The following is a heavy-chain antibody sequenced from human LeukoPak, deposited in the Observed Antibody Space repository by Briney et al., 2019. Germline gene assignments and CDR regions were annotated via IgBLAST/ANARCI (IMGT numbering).Heavy chain of an antibody. Sequence: GGSLRLSCAASGFTFSSYGMHWVRQAPGKGLEWVAFIRYDGSNKYYADSVKGRFTISRDNSKNTLYLQMNSLRAEDTAVYYCARVNVDIVATIFRFDYWGQGTLVTVSS. D-gene: IGHD5-12*01. CDR1: GFTFSSYG. V-gene: IGHV3-30*02. J-gene: IGHJ4*02. CDR2: IRYDGSNK. CDR3: ARVNVDIVATIFRFDY.